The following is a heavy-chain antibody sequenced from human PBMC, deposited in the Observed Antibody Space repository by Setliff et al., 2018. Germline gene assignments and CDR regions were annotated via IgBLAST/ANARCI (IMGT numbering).Heavy chain of an antibody. CDR1: GGSISPYY. D-gene: IGHD6-6*01. J-gene: IGHJ6*03. CDR2: VYYSGTT. Sequence: PSETLSLTCTVSGGSISPYYWSWIRQTPVKGLEWIGYVYYSGTTNYNPLFKSRVTMSVATSKSNFSLTLSSLTAADTAVYYCARMAVRVAARPSSPLDYYYYMDLWGKGATVTVSS. CDR3: ARMAVRVAARPSSPLDYYYYMDL. V-gene: IGHV4-59*08.